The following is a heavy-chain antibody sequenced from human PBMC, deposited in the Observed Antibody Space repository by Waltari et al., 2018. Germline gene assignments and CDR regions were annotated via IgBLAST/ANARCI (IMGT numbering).Heavy chain of an antibody. CDR3: ARHEFRPGEDWFDP. J-gene: IGHJ5*02. Sequence: DVQLVQSAAEVKKPGESLRISRTGSGYSFIRTWITWVRQRPGRGLEWMGRIDPSDSYTTYSPSFHGHVTISADKSISTAYLQWSSLKASDTAMYYCARHEFRPGEDWFDPWGQGTLVTVSS. D-gene: IGHD1-1*01. V-gene: IGHV5-10-1*03. CDR2: IDPSDSYT. CDR1: GYSFIRTW.